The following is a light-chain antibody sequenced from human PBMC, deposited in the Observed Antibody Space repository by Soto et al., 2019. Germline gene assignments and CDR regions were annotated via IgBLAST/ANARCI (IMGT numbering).Light chain of an antibody. Sequence: DIQMTQSPSTLSASVGDRVTITCRASQSISSWLAWYQQKPGKAPRLLIYKASTLQSGVPSRFSGSGSGTEFTLTISSLQPDDLATYFCQRDDDYSVNTFGQGTKVEIK. V-gene: IGKV1-5*03. J-gene: IGKJ2*01. CDR1: QSISSW. CDR2: KAS. CDR3: QRDDDYSVNT.